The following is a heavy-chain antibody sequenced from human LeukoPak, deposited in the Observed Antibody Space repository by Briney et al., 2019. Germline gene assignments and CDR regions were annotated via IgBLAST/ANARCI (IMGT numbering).Heavy chain of an antibody. CDR1: VGSIGSSSYY. D-gene: IGHD2-8*01. CDR2: IYSSGST. J-gene: IGHJ5*02. V-gene: IGHV4-39*01. Sequence: PSETLSLTCTVSVGSIGSSSYYWGWIRQPPGKGLEWVGTIYSSGSTYYNTTLKSRVTISVDTSKSQFSLKLTSVTAADTAVYYCARQMVATRFDPWGQGTLVTVSS. CDR3: ARQMVATRFDP.